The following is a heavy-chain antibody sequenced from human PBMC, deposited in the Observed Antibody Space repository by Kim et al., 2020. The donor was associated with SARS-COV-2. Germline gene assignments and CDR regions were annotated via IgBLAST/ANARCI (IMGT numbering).Heavy chain of an antibody. D-gene: IGHD3-10*01. V-gene: IGHV4-34*01. Sequence: SETLSLTCAVYGGSFSGYYWSWIRQPPGKGLEWIGYINYSGSTNYNPSLKSRVTISVDTSKNQFSLKLSSVTAADTAVYYCARSYTMVADDHHYDMDVWG. CDR1: GGSFSGYY. CDR3: ARSYTMVADDHHYDMDV. J-gene: IGHJ6*03. CDR2: INYSGST.